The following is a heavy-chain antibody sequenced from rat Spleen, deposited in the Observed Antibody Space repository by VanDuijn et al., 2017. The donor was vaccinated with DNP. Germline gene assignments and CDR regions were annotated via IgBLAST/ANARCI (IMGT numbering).Heavy chain of an antibody. CDR2: IRTKPNNYAT. CDR1: GFTFTNTA. J-gene: IGHJ2*01. V-gene: IGHV10-5*01. Sequence: VQLVESAGGLVQPEESLKISCAASGFTFTNTAMYWVRQAPGKGLEWVARIRTKPNNYATFYADSVKGRFTISRDDSKSMVYLQMDNLKTEDTAMYYCTRAAISTLAFDYWGQGVMVTVSS. CDR3: TRAAISTLAFDY. D-gene: IGHD1-2*01.